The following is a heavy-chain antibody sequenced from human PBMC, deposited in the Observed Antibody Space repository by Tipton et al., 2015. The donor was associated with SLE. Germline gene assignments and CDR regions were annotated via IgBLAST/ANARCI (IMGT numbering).Heavy chain of an antibody. Sequence: TLSLTCTVSGGSISSGDYYWTWIRQHPGKGLEWIGYISKTGRSYYNPSLSSRVRMSVATSQSQFSLQLSSVTAADTAVFYCARTEVRGVIAMDVWGKGTTVTVSS. V-gene: IGHV4-31*03. CDR1: GGSISSGDYY. CDR2: ISKTGRS. J-gene: IGHJ6*03. D-gene: IGHD3-10*01. CDR3: ARTEVRGVIAMDV.